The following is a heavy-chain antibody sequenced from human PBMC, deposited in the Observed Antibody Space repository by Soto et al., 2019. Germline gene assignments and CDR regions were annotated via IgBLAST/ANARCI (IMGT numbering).Heavy chain of an antibody. CDR2: IKQDGSEK. CDR3: EREGADVWLLASHHD. CDR1: GFTFSSSW. D-gene: IGHD5-18*01. Sequence: PGGSLRLSCAASGFTFSSSWMSWVRQAPGKGLEWVATIKQDGSEKYYVDSVKGRFTISRDNAKNSLYLQMNSLRAEDTAVYYCEREGADVWLLASHHDWGEGTLVTV. J-gene: IGHJ4*02. V-gene: IGHV3-7*01.